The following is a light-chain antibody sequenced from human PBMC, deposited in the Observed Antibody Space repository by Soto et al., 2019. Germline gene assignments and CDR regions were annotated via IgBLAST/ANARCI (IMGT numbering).Light chain of an antibody. V-gene: IGLV2-14*03. Sequence: QSVLTQPASVSGSPGQSITIPCTGTSSDVGGHNFVSWYQHHPGKAPKLMIYDVTNRPSGVSDRFSGSKSGNTASLTISGXXXXXXXXXFCSSYTSITTFYVFGTGTKVTV. CDR1: SSDVGGHNF. J-gene: IGLJ1*01. CDR3: SSYTSITTFYV. CDR2: DVT.